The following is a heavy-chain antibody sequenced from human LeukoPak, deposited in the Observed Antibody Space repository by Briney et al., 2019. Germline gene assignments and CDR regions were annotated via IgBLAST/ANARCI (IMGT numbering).Heavy chain of an antibody. CDR2: INVGNGDT. CDR1: GYTFTRYP. CDR3: TRPHKEQLDFDH. Sequence: GASVKVSCKASGYTFTRYPMHWVRQVPGQRLEWMGWINVGNGDTKYSQKFQGRITITRDTSADTVYMELSSLRSEDTAVYYCTRPHKEQLDFDHWGQGTLVIVSS. J-gene: IGHJ4*02. D-gene: IGHD1-1*01. V-gene: IGHV1-3*01.